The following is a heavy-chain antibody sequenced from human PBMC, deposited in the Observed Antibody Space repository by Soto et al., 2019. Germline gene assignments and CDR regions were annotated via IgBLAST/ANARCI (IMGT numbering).Heavy chain of an antibody. D-gene: IGHD4-17*01. CDR1: GGSISSYY. V-gene: IGHV4-59*01. J-gene: IGHJ4*02. CDR2: IYYSGST. Sequence: SETLSLTCTVSGGSISSYYWSWIRQPPGKGLEWIGYIYYSGSTNYNPSLKSRVTISVDTSKNQFSLKLSSVTAADTAVYYCASQDLTVTGTFDYWGQGTLVTVSS. CDR3: ASQDLTVTGTFDY.